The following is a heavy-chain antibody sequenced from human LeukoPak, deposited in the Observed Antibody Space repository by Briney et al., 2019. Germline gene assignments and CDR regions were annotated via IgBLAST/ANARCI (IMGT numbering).Heavy chain of an antibody. CDR1: GFTFSTYS. CDR3: ARDLYGDYAIDY. Sequence: GGSQRLSCAASGFTFSTYSMNWVRQAPGKGLEWVSSISGSSSYIYYADSVKGRFTISRDNAKNSLYLQMNSLRAEDTAVYYCARDLYGDYAIDYWGQGTLITVSS. D-gene: IGHD4-17*01. J-gene: IGHJ4*02. CDR2: ISGSSSYI. V-gene: IGHV3-21*01.